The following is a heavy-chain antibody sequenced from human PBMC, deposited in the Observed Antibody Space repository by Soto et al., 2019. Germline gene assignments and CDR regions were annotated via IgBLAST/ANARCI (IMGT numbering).Heavy chain of an antibody. Sequence: QVQLVESGGGVVQPGRSLRLSCAASGFIFSRCGMHWVRQAPGKWLEWVAVISYDGINKYYEDSVKGRFAISRDNSKNTLYLQMNSLSADDTAVYYCVQDRGPFGDGRERGDYWGQGTLVAVSS. CDR2: ISYDGINK. D-gene: IGHD3-16*01. CDR1: GFIFSRCG. V-gene: IGHV3-30*18. CDR3: VQDRGPFGDGRERGDY. J-gene: IGHJ4*02.